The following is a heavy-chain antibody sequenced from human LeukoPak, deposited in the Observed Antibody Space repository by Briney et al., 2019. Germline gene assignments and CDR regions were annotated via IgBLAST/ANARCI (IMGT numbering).Heavy chain of an antibody. CDR3: ARGNSYYDTSGYFPWESFQH. V-gene: IGHV4-59*01. J-gene: IGHJ1*01. Sequence: SETLSLTCTVSGGSISSYDWSWIRQPPGKGLEWIGYIFYSGSTNYNPSLKSRVTISVDTSKNQFSLKLSSVTAADTAVYYCARGNSYYDTSGYFPWESFQHWGQGTLVTVSS. CDR2: IFYSGST. CDR1: GGSISSYD. D-gene: IGHD3-22*01.